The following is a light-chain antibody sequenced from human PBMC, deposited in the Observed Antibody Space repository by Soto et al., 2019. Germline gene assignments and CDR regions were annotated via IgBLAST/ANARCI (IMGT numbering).Light chain of an antibody. V-gene: IGKV3-20*01. J-gene: IGKJ1*01. CDR3: QQYGSSLSWT. Sequence: EIVMTQSPATLSVSPGERATLSCMASQSISSYLSWYQQKPCQAPRLLIYDASNRATGIPARFSGSGSGTDFTLTISRLEPEDFAVYYCQQYGSSLSWTFGQGTKVDI. CDR1: QSISSY. CDR2: DAS.